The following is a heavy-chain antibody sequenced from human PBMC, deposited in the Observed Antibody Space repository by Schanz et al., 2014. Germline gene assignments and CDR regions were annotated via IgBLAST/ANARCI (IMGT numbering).Heavy chain of an antibody. Sequence: EVHLEESGGGVVQPGRSLRLSCAASGFPFNEYGMLWVRQAPGKGLEWVSSISWNSGSIDYADSVKGRFTISRDNAKNSLYLQMNSLRAEDTALYYCAKDGIMVQGVIWERYFDSWGQGTLVTVSS. CDR2: ISWNSGSI. CDR1: GFPFNEYG. CDR3: AKDGIMVQGVIWERYFDS. D-gene: IGHD3-10*01. V-gene: IGHV3-9*01. J-gene: IGHJ4*02.